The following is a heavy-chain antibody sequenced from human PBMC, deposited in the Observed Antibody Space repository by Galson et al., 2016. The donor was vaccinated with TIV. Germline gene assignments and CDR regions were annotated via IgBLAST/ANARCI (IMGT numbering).Heavy chain of an antibody. CDR3: ARSDSYYKYALDV. J-gene: IGHJ3*01. Sequence: SVKVSCKASGYSFTGYSMHWVRQAPGQGLEWMGWINPKTGATTYAQEFQGRITMTRDTSASTVYVDLNRLQSDDMAVYYCARSDSYYKYALDVWGQGTTVTVSS. CDR1: GYSFTGYS. V-gene: IGHV1-2*02. D-gene: IGHD3-10*01. CDR2: INPKTGAT.